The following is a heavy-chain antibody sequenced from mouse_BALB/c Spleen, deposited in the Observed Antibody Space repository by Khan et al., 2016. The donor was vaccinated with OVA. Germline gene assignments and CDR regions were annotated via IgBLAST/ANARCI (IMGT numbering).Heavy chain of an antibody. V-gene: IGHV14-3*02. Sequence: VQLQQSGAELVKPGASVKLSCTASGFNIKDTYLHWVKQRPEQGLEWIGRIAPANGNTQYDPKFQGKATITSDTSSNPSYLQLNSLTSVDTAVYYCARPSYDPRDFEVWGAGTTVTVSS. CDR3: ARPSYDPRDFEV. J-gene: IGHJ1*01. D-gene: IGHD2-3*01. CDR2: IAPANGNT. CDR1: GFNIKDTY.